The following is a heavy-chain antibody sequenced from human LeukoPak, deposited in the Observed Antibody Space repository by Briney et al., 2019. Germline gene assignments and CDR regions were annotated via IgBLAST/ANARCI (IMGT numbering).Heavy chain of an antibody. CDR3: AKDSTIGGYYFDY. CDR2: LYYSGST. J-gene: IGHJ4*02. Sequence: PSETLSLTCTVSLRSFTSYYWSWIRQPLGRGLEWIGSLYYSGSTSYNPSLRSRVTISVDTSKNQFSLKVTSVTAADTAVYFCAKDSTIGGYYFDYWGQGTLVTVSS. V-gene: IGHV4-59*01. CDR1: LRSFTSYY. D-gene: IGHD3-10*01.